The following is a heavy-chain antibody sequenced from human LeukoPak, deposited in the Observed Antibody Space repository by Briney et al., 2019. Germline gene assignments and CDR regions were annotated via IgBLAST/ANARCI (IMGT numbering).Heavy chain of an antibody. J-gene: IGHJ4*02. V-gene: IGHV3-11*04. CDR2: VSSSGSSI. D-gene: IGHD5-24*01. CDR3: ARARPRWDFDY. CDR1: GFTLSDYY. Sequence: GGSLRLSRAASGFTLSDYYMRWIRQAPGKGLEWISYVSSSGSSIYYADSVKGRFTISRDNAKRSLNLQMNSLRVEDTAVYYCARARPRWDFDYWGQGTLVTVSS.